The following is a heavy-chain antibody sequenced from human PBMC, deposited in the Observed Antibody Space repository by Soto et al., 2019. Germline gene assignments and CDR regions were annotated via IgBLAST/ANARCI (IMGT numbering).Heavy chain of an antibody. CDR3: ARLGIAVAGTFNSYYYGMDV. Sequence: SETLSLTCTVSGGSISSSSYYWGWIRQPPGKGLEWIGSIYYSGSTYYNPSLKSRVTISVDTSKNQFSLKLRSVTAADTAVYYCARLGIAVAGTFNSYYYGMDVWGQGTTVTVSS. J-gene: IGHJ6*02. V-gene: IGHV4-39*01. D-gene: IGHD6-19*01. CDR1: GGSISSSSYY. CDR2: IYYSGST.